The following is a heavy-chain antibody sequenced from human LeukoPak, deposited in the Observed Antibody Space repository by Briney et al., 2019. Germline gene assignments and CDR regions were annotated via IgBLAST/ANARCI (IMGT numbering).Heavy chain of an antibody. CDR1: GGSISSSSYY. V-gene: IGHV4-39*01. J-gene: IGHJ6*03. Sequence: PSETLSLTCTVSGGSISSSSYYWGWIRQPPGKELEWIGSIYYSGSTYYNPSLKSRVTISVDTSKNQFSLKLSSVTAADTAVYYCARTVSYPGFYYYYMDVWGKGTTVTVSS. CDR2: IYYSGST. D-gene: IGHD4-11*01. CDR3: ARTVSYPGFYYYYMDV.